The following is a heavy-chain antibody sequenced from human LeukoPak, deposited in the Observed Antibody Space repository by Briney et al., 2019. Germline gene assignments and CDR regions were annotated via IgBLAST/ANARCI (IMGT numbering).Heavy chain of an antibody. CDR1: GYTFTSYG. CDR2: ISAYNGNT. CDR3: ARDRPAQYYYDSSGYYSDAFDI. V-gene: IGHV1-18*01. J-gene: IGHJ3*02. D-gene: IGHD3-22*01. Sequence: ASVKVSCKASGYTFTSYGISWVRQAPGQGLEWMGWISAYNGNTNYAQKLQGRVTMTTDTSTSTAYMELRNLRSDDTAVYYCARDRPAQYYYDSSGYYSDAFDIWGQGTMVTVSS.